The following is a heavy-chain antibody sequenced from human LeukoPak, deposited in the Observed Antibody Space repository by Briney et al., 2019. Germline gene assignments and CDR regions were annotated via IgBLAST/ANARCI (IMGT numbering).Heavy chain of an antibody. CDR2: IIPIFGTA. Sequence: GASVKVSCKASGGTFSSYGFIWVRQAPGQGLEWMGGIIPIFGTANYAQKFQGRVTITADKSTSTAYMELSSLRSEDTAVYYCARWVRFLEWSAHIPESDYYYYYMDVWGKGTTVTVSS. D-gene: IGHD3-3*01. CDR1: GGTFSSYG. CDR3: ARWVRFLEWSAHIPESDYYYYYMDV. V-gene: IGHV1-69*06. J-gene: IGHJ6*03.